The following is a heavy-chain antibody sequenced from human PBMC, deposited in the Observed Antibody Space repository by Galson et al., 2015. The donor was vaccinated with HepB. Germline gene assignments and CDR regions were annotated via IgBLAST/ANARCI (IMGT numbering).Heavy chain of an antibody. CDR3: TTVYTVRPGG. J-gene: IGHJ4*02. CDR2: IKSKPDGGTT. Sequence: SLRLSCAASGFTFSNAWMSWVRQAPGKGPEWVGRIKSKPDGGTTDYAAPVKGRFTIPRDDSKNTLYLQMHSLKTEDTAVYYCTTVYTVRPGGWGQGTLVTVSS. CDR1: GFTFSNAW. V-gene: IGHV3-15*01. D-gene: IGHD3-10*01.